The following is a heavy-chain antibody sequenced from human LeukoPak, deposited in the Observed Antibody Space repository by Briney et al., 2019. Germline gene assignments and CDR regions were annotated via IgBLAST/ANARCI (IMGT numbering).Heavy chain of an antibody. D-gene: IGHD2-15*01. CDR3: ARVALVVAYRRDPDFFDY. J-gene: IGHJ4*02. CDR1: GFTFSNYW. Sequence: GGSLRLSCAASGFTFSNYWMSWVRQAPGKGLEWVAHTKQDGTEKYYVDSVKGRFTISRDSAKNSVHLQMNSLRAEDTAVYYCARVALVVAYRRDPDFFDYWGQGNLVTVSS. CDR2: TKQDGTEK. V-gene: IGHV3-7*01.